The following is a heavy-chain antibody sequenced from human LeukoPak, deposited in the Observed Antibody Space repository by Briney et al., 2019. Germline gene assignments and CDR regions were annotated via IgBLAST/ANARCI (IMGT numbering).Heavy chain of an antibody. Sequence: PGGSLRLSCAASGFTFSSYSMNWVRQAPGKGLEWVSPISSSSYIYYADSVKGRFTISRDNAKNSLYLQMNSLRAEDTAVYYCARLVVPAAFNYYYYYMDVWGKGTTVTVSS. J-gene: IGHJ6*03. CDR2: ISSSSYI. D-gene: IGHD2-2*01. V-gene: IGHV3-21*01. CDR3: ARLVVPAAFNYYYYYMDV. CDR1: GFTFSSYS.